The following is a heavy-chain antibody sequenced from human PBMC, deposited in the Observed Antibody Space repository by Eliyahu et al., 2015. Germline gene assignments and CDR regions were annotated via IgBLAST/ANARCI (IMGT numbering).Heavy chain of an antibody. V-gene: IGHV3-30*04. CDR3: VRIGLGYNYGNGLDV. D-gene: IGHD5-18*01. CDR1: RAIFNGYT. Sequence: QVQLVESGGGVVQPGRSLRLXCAASRAIFNGYTMHWVRQAPGKGLEWVAVISHDGTKEFYTDSVKGRFTISRDNSKYTLHLQMNSLTTEDTALYYCVRIGLGYNYGNGLDVWGQGTTVTVSS. J-gene: IGHJ6*02. CDR2: ISHDGTKE.